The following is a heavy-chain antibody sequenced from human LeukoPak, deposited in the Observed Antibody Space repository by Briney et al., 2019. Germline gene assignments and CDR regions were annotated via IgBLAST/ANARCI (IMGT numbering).Heavy chain of an antibody. Sequence: ASVKVSCKASGGTFSSYGISWVRQAPGQGLEWMGWISAYNGNTNYAQKLQGRVTMTTDTSTSTAYMELRSLRSDDTAVYYCARVILGTYYYDSSGWDAFDIWGQGTMVTVSS. CDR2: ISAYNGNT. D-gene: IGHD3-22*01. V-gene: IGHV1-18*01. J-gene: IGHJ3*02. CDR3: ARVILGTYYYDSSGWDAFDI. CDR1: GGTFSSYG.